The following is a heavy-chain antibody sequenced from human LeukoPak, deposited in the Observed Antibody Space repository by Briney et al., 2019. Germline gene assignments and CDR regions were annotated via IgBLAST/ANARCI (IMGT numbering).Heavy chain of an antibody. CDR2: IYHSGST. CDR3: ARGTDSSSSSAY. J-gene: IGHJ4*02. Sequence: SETLSLTCTVSGGSISSGGYYWSWIRQPPGKGLEWIGYIYHSGSTYYNPSLKSRVTISVDRSKNQFSLKLSSVTAADTAVYYCARGTDSSSSSAYWGQGTLVTVSS. CDR1: GGSISSGGYY. D-gene: IGHD6-6*01. V-gene: IGHV4-30-2*01.